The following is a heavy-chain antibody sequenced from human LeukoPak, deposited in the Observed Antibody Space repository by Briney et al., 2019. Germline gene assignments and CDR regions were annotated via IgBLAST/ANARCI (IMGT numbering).Heavy chain of an antibody. J-gene: IGHJ4*02. D-gene: IGHD3-9*01. V-gene: IGHV3-15*01. Sequence: GGPLRLSCAASAFTFSDAWMTWVRQAPGKGLEWLGRIKSKTDGGTTEYAAPVKGRFTISRDDSKNTLYLQMNSLKTEDTAVYYCTTGSRLRYSDYWGQGTLVTVSS. CDR2: IKSKTDGGTT. CDR1: AFTFSDAW. CDR3: TTGSRLRYSDY.